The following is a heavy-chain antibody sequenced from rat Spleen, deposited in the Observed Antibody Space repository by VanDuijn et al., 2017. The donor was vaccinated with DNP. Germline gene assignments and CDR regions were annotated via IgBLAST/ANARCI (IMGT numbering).Heavy chain of an antibody. Sequence: EVQLVESGGGLVQPGRSLKLSCAASGFTFSYYWMAWVRQVPGKGLEWVACMSPTTRSSYHRDSVRGRFTVSRDDAKSSLFLQMNSLTSEDTATYYCTRQDYYFNKGGWFAYWGQGTLVTVSS. CDR3: TRQDYYFNKGGWFAY. CDR1: GFTFSYYW. J-gene: IGHJ3*01. V-gene: IGHV5-31*01. CDR2: MSPTTRSS. D-gene: IGHD1-6*01.